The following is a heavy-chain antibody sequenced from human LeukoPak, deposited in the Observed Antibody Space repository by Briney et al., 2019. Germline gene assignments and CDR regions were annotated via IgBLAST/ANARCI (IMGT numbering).Heavy chain of an antibody. CDR3: AKVAGTTPKLMYYFDY. Sequence: GGSLRLSCAASGFTFDDYAKRWVRQAPGKGLEWVSGISWNSGSIGYADSVKGRFTISRDNAKNSLYLQMNGLRAEDTALYYCAKVAGTTPKLMYYFDYWGQGTLVTVSS. V-gene: IGHV3-9*01. D-gene: IGHD1-7*01. J-gene: IGHJ4*02. CDR2: ISWNSGSI. CDR1: GFTFDDYA.